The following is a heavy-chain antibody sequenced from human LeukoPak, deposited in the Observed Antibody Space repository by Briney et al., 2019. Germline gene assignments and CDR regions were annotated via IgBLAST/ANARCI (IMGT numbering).Heavy chain of an antibody. V-gene: IGHV4-59*08. D-gene: IGHD2-2*01. Sequence: PSETLSLTCTVSGDSIIGYYCNWIRQPPGKGLEWIGYIYYNGGTNYNPSLKSRVTISVDTSKNQFSLKLNSVTAADTAVYYCARHGFSVVVPAATTSAYYYYYMDVWGKGTTVTVSS. CDR2: IYYNGGT. CDR1: GDSIIGYY. J-gene: IGHJ6*03. CDR3: ARHGFSVVVPAATTSAYYYYYMDV.